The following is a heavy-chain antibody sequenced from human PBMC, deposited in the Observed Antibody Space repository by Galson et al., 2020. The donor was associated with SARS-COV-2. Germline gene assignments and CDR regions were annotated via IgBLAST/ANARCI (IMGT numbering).Heavy chain of an antibody. D-gene: IGHD3-22*01. CDR1: GYIFTSYG. J-gene: IGHJ4*02. V-gene: IGHV1-18*01. Sequence: GESLKISCKASGYIFTSYGISWVRQAPGQGLEWMGWISAYNGHTNYAQKLQGRVTMTTDTSTSTAYMEVRSLRSDDTAVYYCARETAYSLDSSGYPFDSWGQGTLVTVSS. CDR2: ISAYNGHT. CDR3: ARETAYSLDSSGYPFDS.